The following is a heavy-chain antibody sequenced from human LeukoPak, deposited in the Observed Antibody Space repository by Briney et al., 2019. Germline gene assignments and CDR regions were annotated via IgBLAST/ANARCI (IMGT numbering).Heavy chain of an antibody. J-gene: IGHJ4*02. CDR1: GFTFSDYY. D-gene: IGHD3-10*01. V-gene: IGHV3-11*01. Sequence: GGSLRLSCAASGFTFSDYYMSWIRRAPGKGLEWVSYISSSGSTIYYADSVKGRFTISRDNAKNSLYLQMNSLRAEDTAVYYCARDRPGYYGSGSYFDYWGQGTLVTVSS. CDR3: ARDRPGYYGSGSYFDY. CDR2: ISSSGSTI.